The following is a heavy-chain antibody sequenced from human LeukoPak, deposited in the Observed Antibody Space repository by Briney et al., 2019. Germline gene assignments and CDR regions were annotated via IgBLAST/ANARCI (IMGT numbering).Heavy chain of an antibody. CDR3: ALGPFDY. Sequence: PGGSLRLSCAASGFTFSSYWVSWVRQAPGKGLEWVANINQDGSEKYYVDSVKGRFTISRDNAKNSLYLQMNSLRAEDTAVYYCALGPFDYWGQGTLVTVSS. CDR2: INQDGSEK. CDR1: GFTFSSYW. J-gene: IGHJ4*02. V-gene: IGHV3-7*01.